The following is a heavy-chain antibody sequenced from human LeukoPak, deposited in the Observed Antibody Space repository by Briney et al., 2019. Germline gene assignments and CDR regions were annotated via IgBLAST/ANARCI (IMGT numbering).Heavy chain of an antibody. Sequence: PGGSLRLSCAASGFTFSSYWMSWVRQAPGKGLEWVANIKQDGSEKYYVDSVKGRFTISRDNAKNSLYLQMNSLRAEDTAVYYCARDLITIFGVVPPYYFDYWGQGTLVTVSS. CDR3: ARDLITIFGVVPPYYFDY. CDR1: GFTFSSYW. D-gene: IGHD3-3*01. V-gene: IGHV3-7*01. J-gene: IGHJ4*02. CDR2: IKQDGSEK.